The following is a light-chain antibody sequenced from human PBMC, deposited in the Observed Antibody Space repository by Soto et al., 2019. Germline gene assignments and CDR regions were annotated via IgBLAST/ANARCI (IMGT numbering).Light chain of an antibody. CDR3: QQYYSYPSLT. J-gene: IGKJ4*01. CDR2: AAS. CDR1: QGISSY. V-gene: IGKV1-8*01. Sequence: AIRMTQSPSSLSASTGDRVTITCRASQGISSYLAWYQQQPGTAPKLLIYAASTLQSGVTSRFSGSGSGTDFTLTISCLQSEDFATYYCQQYYSYPSLTFGGGTKVEIK.